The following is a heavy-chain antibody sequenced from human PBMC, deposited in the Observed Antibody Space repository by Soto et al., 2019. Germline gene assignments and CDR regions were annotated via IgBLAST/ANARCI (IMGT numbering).Heavy chain of an antibody. D-gene: IGHD6-13*01. J-gene: IGHJ4*02. Sequence: EVQLVESGGGLVQPGGSLRLSCAASGFTVSSNYMSWVRQAPGKGLEWVSVIYSGGSTYYADSVKGRFTISRDNSKNTLYLQMNSLRSEDTAVYYCARCPPEYSSSWCTIPTPFGFDYWGQGTLVTVSS. CDR3: ARCPPEYSSSWCTIPTPFGFDY. CDR1: GFTVSSNY. V-gene: IGHV3-66*01. CDR2: IYSGGST.